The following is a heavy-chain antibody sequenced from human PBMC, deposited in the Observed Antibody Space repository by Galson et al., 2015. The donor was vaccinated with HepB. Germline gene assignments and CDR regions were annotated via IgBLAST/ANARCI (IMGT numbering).Heavy chain of an antibody. CDR1: GFTFSSYG. V-gene: IGHV3-30*03. J-gene: IGHJ4*02. CDR3: ARCGSSCWYHTFDY. Sequence: SLRLSCAASGFTFSSYGMHWVRQAPGKGLEWVAVISYDGSNKYYADSVKGRFTISRDNSKNTLYLQMNSLRAEDTAVYYCARCGSSCWYHTFDYWGQGTLVTVSS. D-gene: IGHD6-13*01. CDR2: ISYDGSNK.